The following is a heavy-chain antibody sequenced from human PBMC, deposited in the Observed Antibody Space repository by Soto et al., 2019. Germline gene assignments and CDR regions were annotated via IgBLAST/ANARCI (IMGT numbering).Heavy chain of an antibody. D-gene: IGHD5-12*01. CDR2: IYHSGST. CDR3: AAGGGLPRYY. Sequence: SETLSLTCAVSGGSISSGGYSLSWIRQPPGKGLEWIGYIYHSGSTCYNPSLKSRVTISVDRSKNQFSLKLSSVTAADTAVYYCAAGGGLPRYYWGQGTLVTVSS. CDR1: GGSISSGGYS. J-gene: IGHJ4*02. V-gene: IGHV4-30-2*01.